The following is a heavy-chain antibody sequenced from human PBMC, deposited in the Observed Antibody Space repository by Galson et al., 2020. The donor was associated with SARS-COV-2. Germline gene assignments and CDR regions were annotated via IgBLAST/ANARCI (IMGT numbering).Heavy chain of an antibody. CDR3: ARDRVAAAGRYYSPLYNWFDP. Sequence: GESLKISCAASGFTFSSYGMHWVRQAPGKGLEWVALIWDDGTTKYYTDSVKGRFTISRDNSDNALYLEMNNLRPEDTAVYFCARDRVAAAGRYYSPLYNWFDPWGRGTQVTVSS. CDR2: IWDDGTTK. V-gene: IGHV3-33*01. CDR1: GFTFSSYG. J-gene: IGHJ5*02. D-gene: IGHD6-13*01.